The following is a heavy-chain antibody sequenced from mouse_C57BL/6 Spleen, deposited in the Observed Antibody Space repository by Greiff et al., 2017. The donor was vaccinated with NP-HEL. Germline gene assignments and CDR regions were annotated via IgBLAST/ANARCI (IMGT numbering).Heavy chain of an antibody. Sequence: VQLQQSGAELVKPGASVKLSCKASGYTFTSYWMQWVKQRPGQGLEWIGEIDPSDSYTNYNQKFKGKATLTVDTSSSTAYMQLSSLTSEDSAVYYCERHGSSYGWFAYWGQGTLVTVSA. J-gene: IGHJ3*01. CDR3: ERHGSSYGWFAY. CDR1: GYTFTSYW. V-gene: IGHV1-50*01. D-gene: IGHD1-1*01. CDR2: IDPSDSYT.